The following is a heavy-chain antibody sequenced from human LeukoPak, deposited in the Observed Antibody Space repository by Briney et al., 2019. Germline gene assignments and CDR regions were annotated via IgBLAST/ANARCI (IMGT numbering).Heavy chain of an antibody. V-gene: IGHV4-59*11. CDR1: GGSISSHF. CDR2: IHYTGST. J-gene: IGHJ4*02. Sequence: SETLSLTCTVSGGSISSHFWSWIRQPPGKGLEWIGYIHYTGSTNYNPSLKSRVTMSVDTSKNQFSMKLSSVTAADTAVYYCARDGYSGSSLFDYWGQGTLVTVSS. D-gene: IGHD1-26*01. CDR3: ARDGYSGSSLFDY.